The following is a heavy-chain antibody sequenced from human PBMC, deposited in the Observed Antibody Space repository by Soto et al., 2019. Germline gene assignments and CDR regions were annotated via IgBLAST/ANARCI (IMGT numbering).Heavy chain of an antibody. CDR1: GFTFSSYG. V-gene: IGHV3-33*01. Sequence: GGSLRLSCAASGFTFSSYGMHWVRQAPGKGLEWVAFIWYDGSNKYYADSVKGRFTISRDNSKNTLYLQMNSLRAEDTAVYYCARDQVTIFGVVSGVAFDIWGQGTMVTVSS. CDR3: ARDQVTIFGVVSGVAFDI. CDR2: IWYDGSNK. J-gene: IGHJ3*02. D-gene: IGHD3-3*01.